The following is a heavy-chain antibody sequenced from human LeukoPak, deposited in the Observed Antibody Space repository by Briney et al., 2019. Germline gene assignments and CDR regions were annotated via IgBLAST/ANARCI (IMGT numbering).Heavy chain of an antibody. CDR2: ISAYNGNT. V-gene: IGHV1-18*01. D-gene: IGHD3-10*01. CDR1: GYTFTSYG. Sequence: ASVKVSCKASGYTFTSYGMSWVRQAPGQGLEWMGWISAYNGNTNYAQKFQGRVTMTTDTSTSTAYMELRTLRSDDTAVYYCARTGSGSYYNGNRNWFDPWGQGTLVTVSS. CDR3: ARTGSGSYYNGNRNWFDP. J-gene: IGHJ5*02.